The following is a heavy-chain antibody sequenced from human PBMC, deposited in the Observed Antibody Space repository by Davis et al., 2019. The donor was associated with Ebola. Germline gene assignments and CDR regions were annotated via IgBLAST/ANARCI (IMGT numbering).Heavy chain of an antibody. Sequence: SETLSLTCTVSGGSISSSSYYWGWIRQPPGKGLEWIGSIYYSGSTYYNPSLKSRVTISVDTSKNQFSLKLSSVTAADTAVYYCAREVGKYCSGGSCYYYGMDVWGQGTTVTVS. CDR3: AREVGKYCSGGSCYYYGMDV. D-gene: IGHD2-15*01. CDR1: GGSISSSSYY. V-gene: IGHV4-39*07. J-gene: IGHJ6*02. CDR2: IYYSGST.